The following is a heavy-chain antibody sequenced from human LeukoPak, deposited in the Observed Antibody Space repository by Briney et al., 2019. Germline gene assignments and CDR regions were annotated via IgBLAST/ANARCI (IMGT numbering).Heavy chain of an antibody. Sequence: GGSLRLSCAASGFTFSIAWMSWVRQAPGKGLEWVGRIKSKTDGGTTDYAAPVKGRFTISRDDSKNTLYLQMNSLKTEDTAVYYCTTCRYYYDSSGYQPARDFDYWGQGTLVTVSS. J-gene: IGHJ4*02. CDR3: TTCRYYYDSSGYQPARDFDY. CDR1: GFTFSIAW. D-gene: IGHD3-22*01. V-gene: IGHV3-15*01. CDR2: IKSKTDGGTT.